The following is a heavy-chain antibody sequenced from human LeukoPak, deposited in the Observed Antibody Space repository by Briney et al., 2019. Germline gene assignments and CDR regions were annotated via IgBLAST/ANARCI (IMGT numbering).Heavy chain of an antibody. Sequence: GGSLRLSCAASGFTFSSYGMHWVRQAPGKGLEWVAVIWYDGSNKYYADSVKGRFTISRDNSKNTLYLQMNGLRAEDTAVYYCARVQEHGDQPHYYYYYGMDVWGQGTTVTVSS. D-gene: IGHD4-17*01. CDR3: ARVQEHGDQPHYYYYYGMDV. J-gene: IGHJ6*02. V-gene: IGHV3-33*01. CDR1: GFTFSSYG. CDR2: IWYDGSNK.